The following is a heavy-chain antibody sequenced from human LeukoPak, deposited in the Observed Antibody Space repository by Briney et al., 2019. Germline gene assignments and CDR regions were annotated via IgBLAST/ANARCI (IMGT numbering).Heavy chain of an antibody. J-gene: IGHJ6*02. CDR2: INGGLENT. V-gene: IGHV1-3*01. D-gene: IGHD3-10*01. CDR1: GYTFTNYA. Sequence: GASVTVSCKASGYTFTNYAIHWVRQAPGQSLDWMGQINGGLENTKYSQRFLGRVTITRDISANTAYMELSSLTSEDTAVYYCARAEVLLSYGHNKHCLDVWGQGTTVTVSS. CDR3: ARAEVLLSYGHNKHCLDV.